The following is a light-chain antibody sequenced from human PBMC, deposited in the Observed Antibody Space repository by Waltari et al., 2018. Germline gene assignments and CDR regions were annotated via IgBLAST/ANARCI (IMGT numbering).Light chain of an antibody. J-gene: IGKJ4*01. CDR3: QQYSNWPPLT. Sequence: IVMTQSPATLSVSPGERATLSCRASQSVSRHLAWYQQKAGQAPRLLIYGASTRATGIAARFSGSGSETEFTLTISSLQSEDFAVYYCQQYSNWPPLTFGGGTKVEIK. CDR1: QSVSRH. V-gene: IGKV3-15*01. CDR2: GAS.